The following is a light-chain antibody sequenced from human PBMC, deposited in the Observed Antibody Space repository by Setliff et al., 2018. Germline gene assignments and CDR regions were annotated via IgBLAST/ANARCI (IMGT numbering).Light chain of an antibody. CDR2: DVS. V-gene: IGLV2-11*01. J-gene: IGLJ1*01. CDR3: CSYAGSYSYV. CDR1: SSDVGGYNY. Sequence: QSALAQPRSVSGSPGQSVTISCTGTSSDVGGYNYVSWYQQHPGKAPKLMIYDVSKRPSGVPDRFSGSKSGNTASLTISGLQAVDEADYYCCSYAGSYSYVFGTGTKGTVL.